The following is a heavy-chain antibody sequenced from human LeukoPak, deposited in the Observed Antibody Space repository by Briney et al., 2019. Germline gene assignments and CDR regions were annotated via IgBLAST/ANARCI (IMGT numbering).Heavy chain of an antibody. V-gene: IGHV3-30*02. CDR1: GFTFSSYG. J-gene: IGHJ5*02. CDR2: IRYDGSNK. CDR3: ASRYYDFWSGYLGGQRKPDGET. Sequence: GGSLRLSCAASGFTFSSYGMHWVRQAPGKGLEWEAFIRYDGSNKYYADSVKGRFTISRDNSKNTLYLQMNSLRAEDTAVYYCASRYYDFWSGYLGGQRKPDGETWGQGTLVTVSS. D-gene: IGHD3-3*01.